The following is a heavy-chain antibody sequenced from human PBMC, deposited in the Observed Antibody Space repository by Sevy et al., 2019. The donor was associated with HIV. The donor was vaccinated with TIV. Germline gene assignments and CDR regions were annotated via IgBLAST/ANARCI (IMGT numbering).Heavy chain of an antibody. CDR2: IKQDGIEK. D-gene: IGHD6-13*01. CDR1: GFTFSSYW. CDR3: AREAGVGYSSSCLQNLYYFDY. Sequence: GGSLRLSCAASGFTFSSYWMSWVRQAPGKGMEWVANIKQDGIEKYYLHSVKGRFTISRDNAKNSLYLQMNSLRAEDTAVYYCAREAGVGYSSSCLQNLYYFDYWGQGTLVTVSS. J-gene: IGHJ4*02. V-gene: IGHV3-7*01.